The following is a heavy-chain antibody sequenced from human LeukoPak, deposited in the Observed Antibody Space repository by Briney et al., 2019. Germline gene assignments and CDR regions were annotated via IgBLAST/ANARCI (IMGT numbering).Heavy chain of an antibody. V-gene: IGHV4-30-4*01. CDR1: DGSISRGDYY. J-gene: IGHJ4*02. D-gene: IGHD3-10*01. Sequence: PSETLSLTCTVSDGSISRGDYYWSWIRQPPGKGLEWTGYVYYSGSTYYNPSLKSRVTISVDTSKNQFSLKLSSVTAADTAVYYCASHYGSGRSGFDYWGQGTLVTVSS. CDR2: VYYSGST. CDR3: ASHYGSGRSGFDY.